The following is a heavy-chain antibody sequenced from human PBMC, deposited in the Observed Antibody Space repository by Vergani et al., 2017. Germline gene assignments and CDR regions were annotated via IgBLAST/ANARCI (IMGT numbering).Heavy chain of an antibody. V-gene: IGHV4-38-2*01. CDR1: GYSISSGYY. J-gene: IGHJ6*02. CDR2: IYHSGNT. D-gene: IGHD2-21*02. Sequence: QVQLQESGPGLVKPSETLSLTCGVSGYSISSGYYWGWIRQPPGKGLEWIGNIYHSGNTYYNPSLKSRVTISVDTSKNQFSLKLSSVTAADTAVYYCARHLAYCGGDCYPYYYGMDVWGQGTTVTVSS. CDR3: ARHLAYCGGDCYPYYYGMDV.